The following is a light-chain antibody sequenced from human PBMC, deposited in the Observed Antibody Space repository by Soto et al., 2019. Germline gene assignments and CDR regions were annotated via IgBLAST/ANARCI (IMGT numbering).Light chain of an antibody. CDR3: QQSYSTPRYT. V-gene: IGKV1-39*01. Sequence: DIQMTQSPSSLSASVGDRVTITCRASQSISSYLNWYQQKPGKAHKLLIYAASSLQSGVPSRFSGSGSGTDFTLTISSLQPEDFATYYCQQSYSTPRYTFGQGTKREIK. CDR2: AAS. CDR1: QSISSY. J-gene: IGKJ2*01.